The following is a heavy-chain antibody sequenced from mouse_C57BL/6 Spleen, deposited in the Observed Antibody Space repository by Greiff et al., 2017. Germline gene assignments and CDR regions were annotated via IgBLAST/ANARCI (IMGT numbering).Heavy chain of an antibody. CDR1: GFTFSDYY. CDR2: INYDGSST. V-gene: IGHV5-16*01. J-gene: IGHJ1*03. D-gene: IGHD2-3*01. CDR3: ARRNFDGYYVWYFDV. Sequence: EVHLVESEGGLVQPGSSMKLSCTASGFTFSDYYMAWVRQVPEKGLEWVANINYDGSSTYYLDSLKSRFIISRDNAKNILYMQMSSLKSEDTATYYCARRNFDGYYVWYFDVWGTGTTVTVSS.